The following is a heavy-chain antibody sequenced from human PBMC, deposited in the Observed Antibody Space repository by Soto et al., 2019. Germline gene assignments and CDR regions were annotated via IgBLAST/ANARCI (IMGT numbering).Heavy chain of an antibody. CDR2: ISTGSSTI. CDR1: GFTLSDYE. CDR3: ARVRAGAPNGYYGMDV. D-gene: IGHD1-26*01. Sequence: PGGSLRLSCRASGFTLSDYEMHWVRQAPGKGLEWVSYISTGSSTIYYADSVKGRFTISRDNAKNSLFLEMNSLRPEDTAVYYCARVRAGAPNGYYGMDVWGQGTPVTVSS. V-gene: IGHV3-48*03. J-gene: IGHJ6*02.